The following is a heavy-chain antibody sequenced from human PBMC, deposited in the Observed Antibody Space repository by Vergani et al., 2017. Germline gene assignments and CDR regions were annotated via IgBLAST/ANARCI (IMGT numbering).Heavy chain of an antibody. J-gene: IGHJ6*03. CDR2: IYSGGST. V-gene: IGHV3-66*01. Sequence: EVQLVESGGGLVKPGGSLRLSCAASGFTFSSYSMNWVRQAPGKGLEWVSVIYSGGSTYYADSVKGRFTISRDNSKNTLYLQMNSLRAEDTAVYYCAKDQVVQLWLSYYYYYMDVWGKGTTVTVSS. D-gene: IGHD5-18*01. CDR1: GFTFSSYS. CDR3: AKDQVVQLWLSYYYYYMDV.